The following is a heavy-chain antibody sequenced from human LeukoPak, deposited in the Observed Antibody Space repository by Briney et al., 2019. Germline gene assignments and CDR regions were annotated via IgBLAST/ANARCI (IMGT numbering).Heavy chain of an antibody. Sequence: GGSLTLSCAASGFTFSGSWMTWVRQAPGKGLEWVAHIKEDGSDKYYVDSVKGRFTISRDNAKNSLYLQMNTLRVDDTAVYYCARGSPPGDWGQGTLVTVSS. CDR2: IKEDGSDK. CDR3: ARGSPPGD. D-gene: IGHD3-16*01. CDR1: GFTFSGSW. V-gene: IGHV3-7*05. J-gene: IGHJ4*02.